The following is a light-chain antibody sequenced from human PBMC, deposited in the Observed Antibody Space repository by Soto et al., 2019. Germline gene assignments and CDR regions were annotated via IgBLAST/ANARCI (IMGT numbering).Light chain of an antibody. CDR3: QQYSQWPLYT. J-gene: IGKJ2*01. V-gene: IGKV3-15*01. CDR1: QSVNSD. CDR2: DAS. Sequence: EIVLAQSPGTLSLSAWERATLSCRASQSVNSDLAWYQQTPGQAPRPLIYDASTRAAGVPARFSGSGSGTEFTLTISSLQSEDFALYYCQQYSQWPLYTFGQGTKVDIK.